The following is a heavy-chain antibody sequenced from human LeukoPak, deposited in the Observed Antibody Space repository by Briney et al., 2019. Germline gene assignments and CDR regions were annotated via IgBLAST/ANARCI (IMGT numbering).Heavy chain of an antibody. Sequence: GGSLRLSCAASGFTSSSYGMHWVRQAPGKGLEWVAVISYDGSNKYYADSVKGRFTISRDNSKNTLYLQMNSLRAEDTAVYYCAKHSGSLGAFDIWGQGTMVTVSS. CDR2: ISYDGSNK. CDR1: GFTSSSYG. CDR3: AKHSGSLGAFDI. V-gene: IGHV3-30*18. D-gene: IGHD1-26*01. J-gene: IGHJ3*02.